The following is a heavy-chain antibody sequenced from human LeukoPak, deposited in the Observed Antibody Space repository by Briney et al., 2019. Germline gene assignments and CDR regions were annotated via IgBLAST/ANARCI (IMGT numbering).Heavy chain of an antibody. V-gene: IGHV4-4*07. Sequence: SETLSLTCTVSGGSISSYYWSWIRQPAGKGLEWIGRIYTSGSTNYNPSLKSRVTMSVDTSKNQFSLKLSSVTAADTAVYYCARDVTYYYDSSGYELLYWGQGTLVTVSS. D-gene: IGHD3-22*01. CDR2: IYTSGST. CDR3: ARDVTYYYDSSGYELLY. J-gene: IGHJ4*02. CDR1: GGSISSYY.